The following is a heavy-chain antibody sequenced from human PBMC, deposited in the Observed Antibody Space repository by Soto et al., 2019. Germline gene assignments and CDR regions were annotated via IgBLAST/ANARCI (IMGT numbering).Heavy chain of an antibody. CDR2: IYPGDSDT. Sequence: GESLKISCKGLGNSFNNWIGWVRQMPGKGLEWMGIIYPGDSDTRYSPSSQGQVTISADKSITTAYLQWSSLKASDTAIYYCARRAFCGGDCTARPQDYYGMDVWGQGTAVTVSS. D-gene: IGHD2-21*02. J-gene: IGHJ6*02. CDR3: ARRAFCGGDCTARPQDYYGMDV. CDR1: GNSFNNW. V-gene: IGHV5-51*01.